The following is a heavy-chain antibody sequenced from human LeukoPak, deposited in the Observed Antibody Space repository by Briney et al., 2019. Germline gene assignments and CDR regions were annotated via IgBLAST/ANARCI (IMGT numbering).Heavy chain of an antibody. CDR3: ARVEEWELPLSVVY. Sequence: PGGSLRLSCAASGFTFSSYWMSWVRQAPGKGLEWVANIKQDGSEKNYVDSVKGRFTISRDNAKNSLYLQMNSLRAEDTAVYYCARVEEWELPLSVVYWGQGTLVTVSS. CDR1: GFTFSSYW. D-gene: IGHD1-26*01. V-gene: IGHV3-7*01. J-gene: IGHJ4*02. CDR2: IKQDGSEK.